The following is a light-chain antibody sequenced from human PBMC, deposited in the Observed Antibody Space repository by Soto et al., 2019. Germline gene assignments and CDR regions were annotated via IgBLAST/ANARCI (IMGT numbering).Light chain of an antibody. V-gene: IGLV2-8*01. CDR3: SSYAGTHIV. CDR2: DVS. CDR1: SSDVGGYNY. J-gene: IGLJ1*01. Sequence: QSVLTQPPSASGSPGHSVAISCTGTSSDVGGYNYVYWYQQHPGKAPKLMIYDVSKRPSGVPDRFSGSKSGNTASLTVTGLQAEDEADYYCSSYAGTHIVFGTGTKVTVL.